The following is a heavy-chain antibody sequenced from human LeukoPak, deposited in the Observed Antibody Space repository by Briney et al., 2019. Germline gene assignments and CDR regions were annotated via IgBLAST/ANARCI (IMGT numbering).Heavy chain of an antibody. V-gene: IGHV4-34*01. CDR3: ARVRSGETLWFDP. CDR1: GGSFSGYY. CDR2: INHSGST. J-gene: IGHJ5*02. D-gene: IGHD5-24*01. Sequence: SETLSLTCAVYGGSFSGYYWSWIRQPPGKGLEWIGEINHSGSTNYNPSLKSRVTISVDTSKNQFSLKLSSVTAADTAVYYCARVRSGETLWFDPWGQGTLVTVSS.